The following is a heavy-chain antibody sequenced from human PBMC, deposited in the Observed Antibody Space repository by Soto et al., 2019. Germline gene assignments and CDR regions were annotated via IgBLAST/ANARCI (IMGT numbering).Heavy chain of an antibody. CDR2: IIPILGIA. CDR3: ATRNQGNWFDP. V-gene: IGHV1-69*02. Sequence: SVKVSCKASGGTFSSYTISWVRQAPGQGLEWMGRIIPILGIANYAQKLQGRVTMTTDTSTSTAYMELRSLRSDDTAVYYCATRNQGNWFDPWGQGTLVTVSS. J-gene: IGHJ5*02. CDR1: GGTFSSYT.